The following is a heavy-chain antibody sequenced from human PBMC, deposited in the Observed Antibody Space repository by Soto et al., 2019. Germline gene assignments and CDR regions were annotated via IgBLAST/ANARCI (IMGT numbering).Heavy chain of an antibody. D-gene: IGHD5-18*01. V-gene: IGHV1-3*01. CDR2: LNPDTGNT. Sequence: QVQLVQSGAELKKPGASVNISCTASGFTFSDNLINWVRQVPGQGLEWMGWLNPDTGNTRYSETFQGRVTISRHPSASIAYLELSGLENEDTALYFCARDIQSVGPRANDAFEVGGQGTMISVSS. CDR3: ARDIQSVGPRANDAFEV. CDR1: GFTFSDNL. J-gene: IGHJ3*01.